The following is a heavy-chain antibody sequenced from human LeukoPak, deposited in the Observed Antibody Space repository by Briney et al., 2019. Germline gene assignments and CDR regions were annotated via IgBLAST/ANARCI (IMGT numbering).Heavy chain of an antibody. J-gene: IGHJ3*02. CDR3: AGSMTGVRITNAFDI. CDR2: IYTSGST. D-gene: IGHD3-10*01. Sequence: SETLSLTCTVSGGTISSYYWSWIRQPAGKGLEWIGRIYTSGSTNYNPSLKSRVTMSVDTSKNQFSLKLSSVTAADTAVYYCAGSMTGVRITNAFDIWGQGTMVTVSS. V-gene: IGHV4-4*07. CDR1: GGTISSYY.